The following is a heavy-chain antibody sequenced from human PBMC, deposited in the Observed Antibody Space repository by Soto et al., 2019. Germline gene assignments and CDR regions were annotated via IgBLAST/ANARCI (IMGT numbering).Heavy chain of an antibody. V-gene: IGHV3-53*01. J-gene: IGHJ4*02. CDR3: APGRGGGGY. CDR1: GFTVSNNY. D-gene: IGHD3-10*01. Sequence: EVQLVESGGGLIQPGGSLRLSCAVSGFTVSNNYMSWVRQAPGKGLEGVSVIYSGGYTAYGDSVKGRFTISRDNSKNTLYLQLNGLGPAVRAVYYGAPGRGGGGYWGQGTLVTVSS. CDR2: IYSGGYT.